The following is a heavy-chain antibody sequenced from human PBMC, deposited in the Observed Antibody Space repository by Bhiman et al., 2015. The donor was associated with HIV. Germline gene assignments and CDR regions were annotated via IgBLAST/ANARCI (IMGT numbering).Heavy chain of an antibody. CDR1: GFTFSIYT. Sequence: EVQLVESGGGLVQPGGSLRLSCAASGFTFSIYTMNWVRQAPGKGLEWVSSISSSSSYIYYADSVKGRFTISRDNAKNSLYLQMNSLRAEDTAMYYCARSGATGLHEDYFDYWGQEPWSPSP. V-gene: IGHV3-21*01. D-gene: IGHD1-26*01. J-gene: IGHJ4*01. CDR2: ISSSSSYI. CDR3: ARSGATGLHEDYFDY.